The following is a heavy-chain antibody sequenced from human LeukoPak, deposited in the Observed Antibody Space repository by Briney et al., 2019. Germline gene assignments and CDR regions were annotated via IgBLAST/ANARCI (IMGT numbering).Heavy chain of an antibody. CDR3: ARYSSSFAGGFGY. J-gene: IGHJ4*02. CDR1: GYTFTSYG. CDR2: IYPGDSDN. D-gene: IGHD6-6*01. Sequence: GGSLKISCQGSGYTFTSYGINWVRQVPGKGLEWMGIIYPGDSDNRYSPSFKGQVTISADKSISTAYLQWSSLKASDTAMYYCARYSSSFAGGFGYWGQGTLVTVSS. V-gene: IGHV5-51*01.